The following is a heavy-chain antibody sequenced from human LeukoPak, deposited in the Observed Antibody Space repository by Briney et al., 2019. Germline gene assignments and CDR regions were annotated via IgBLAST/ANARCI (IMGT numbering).Heavy chain of an antibody. D-gene: IGHD4-17*01. J-gene: IGHJ6*03. V-gene: IGHV3-23*01. CDR2: ISGSGGST. Sequence: GGSLRLSCAASGFTFSSYAMSWVRQAPGKGLGWVSAISGSGGSTYYADSVKGRFTISRDNSKNTLYLQMNSLRAEDTAVYYCAKANYGDYVNYYYMDVWGKGTTVTVSS. CDR1: GFTFSSYA. CDR3: AKANYGDYVNYYYMDV.